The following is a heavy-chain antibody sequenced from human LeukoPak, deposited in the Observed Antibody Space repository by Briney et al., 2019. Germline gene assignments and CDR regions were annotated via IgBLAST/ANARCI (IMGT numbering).Heavy chain of an antibody. D-gene: IGHD2-21*01. CDR3: AKDPLAYCGGDCYSDY. CDR2: ISGSGGST. J-gene: IGHJ4*02. CDR1: GFTFSSYA. Sequence: GGSLRLSCAASGFTFSSYAMSWVRQAPGKGLEWVSAISGSGGSTYYADSVKGRFTISRDNSKNTLYLQMNSLRAEDTAVYYCAKDPLAYCGGDCYSDYWGQGTLVTVSS. V-gene: IGHV3-23*01.